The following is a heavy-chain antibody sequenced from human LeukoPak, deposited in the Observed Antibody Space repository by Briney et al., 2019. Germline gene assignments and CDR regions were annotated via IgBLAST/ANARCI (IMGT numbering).Heavy chain of an antibody. J-gene: IGHJ4*02. Sequence: ASVKVSCKASGYTFTSYDINWVRQAPGQGLEWMGWISAYNGNTNYAQKLQGRVTMTTDTSTSTAYMELRSLRSDDTAVYYCARPNGDDSSGYADYWGQGTLVTVSS. CDR2: ISAYNGNT. CDR3: ARPNGDDSSGYADY. CDR1: GYTFTSYD. V-gene: IGHV1-18*01. D-gene: IGHD3-22*01.